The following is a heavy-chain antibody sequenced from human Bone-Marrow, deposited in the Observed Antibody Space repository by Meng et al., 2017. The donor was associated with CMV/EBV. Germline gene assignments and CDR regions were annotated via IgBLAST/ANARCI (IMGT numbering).Heavy chain of an antibody. CDR3: LRDGTWGH. V-gene: IGHV6-1*01. Sequence: LTCSISGDSISSHDATWHWIRQSPSRGLAWLGRTYYRSKWYTDYAVSVKGRIAINPDTAKNQFSLQLNSVTPEDTAVYYCLRDGTWGHWGQGTLVTVSS. J-gene: IGHJ4*02. CDR2: TYYRSKWYT. CDR1: GDSISSHDAT. D-gene: IGHD3-16*01.